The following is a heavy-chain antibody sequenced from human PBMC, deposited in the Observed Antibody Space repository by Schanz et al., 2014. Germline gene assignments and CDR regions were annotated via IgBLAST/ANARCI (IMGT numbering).Heavy chain of an antibody. Sequence: EVQLVESGGGLVQPGGSLRLSCAASGFIFSNFAMEWVRQAPGKGLEWVSAISGSGAGTYYADSVKGRFTISRDNSKNTLYLQMNSLRDEDTAMYYCARRVPYSFGLDVWGQGATVTVSS. J-gene: IGHJ6*02. CDR3: ARRVPYSFGLDV. CDR2: ISGSGAGT. CDR1: GFIFSNFA. V-gene: IGHV3-23*04. D-gene: IGHD1-1*01.